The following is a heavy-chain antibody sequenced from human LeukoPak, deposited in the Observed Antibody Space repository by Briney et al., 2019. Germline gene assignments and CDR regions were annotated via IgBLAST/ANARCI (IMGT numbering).Heavy chain of an antibody. J-gene: IGHJ6*03. CDR2: IWYDESNS. V-gene: IGHV3-33*06. Sequence: GGSLRLSCAPSGFTFTDYSMNWVRQAPGKGLEWVAVIWYDESNSYYADSVKGRFTISRDNSKKTLYLQMNSLRAEDTAVYYCAKSFLELEAYDYYMDVWGKGTTVTVSS. CDR3: AKSFLELEAYDYYMDV. CDR1: GFTFTDYS. D-gene: IGHD1-7*01.